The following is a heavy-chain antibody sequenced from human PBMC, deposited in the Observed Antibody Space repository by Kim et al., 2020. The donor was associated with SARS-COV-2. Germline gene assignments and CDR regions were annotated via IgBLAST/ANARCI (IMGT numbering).Heavy chain of an antibody. CDR3: ARAQGRTIFGVVISVNAFDI. J-gene: IGHJ3*02. D-gene: IGHD3-3*01. Sequence: SETLSLTCTVSGGSISSGGYYWSWIRQHPGKGLEWIGYIYYSGSTYYNPSLKSRVTISVDTSKNQFSLKLSSVTAADTAVYYCARAQGRTIFGVVISVNAFDIWGQGTMVTVSS. CDR2: IYYSGST. CDR1: GGSISSGGYY. V-gene: IGHV4-31*03.